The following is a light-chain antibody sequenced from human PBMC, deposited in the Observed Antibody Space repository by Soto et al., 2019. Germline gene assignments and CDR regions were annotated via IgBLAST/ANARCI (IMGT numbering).Light chain of an antibody. V-gene: IGKV4-1*01. Sequence: DIVMTQSPDSLAVSLGERATINCKSSQSVLYGSNNQNYLAWYQQKPRQPPKLLIYWASTRESGVPDRFSGSGSGTDFTLTISSLQAEDVAVYYCQQYNNWPRTFGQGTKLEIK. CDR1: QSVLYGSNNQNY. J-gene: IGKJ2*01. CDR3: QQYNNWPRT. CDR2: WAS.